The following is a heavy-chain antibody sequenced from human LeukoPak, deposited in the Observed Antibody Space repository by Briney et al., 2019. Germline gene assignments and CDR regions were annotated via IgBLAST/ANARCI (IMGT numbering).Heavy chain of an antibody. Sequence: GGSQRLSCAACGFYGNTYEMHWVRQAPGKRLDWVCYINGVASTMIYADSVWGRFTISRDDAQNSVHLQMNSLRDEDMAGYYCVRGRLLRSTKYFDYWGEGALVTVSS. J-gene: IGHJ4*02. CDR1: GFYGNTYE. CDR3: VRGRLLRSTKYFDY. V-gene: IGHV3-48*03. CDR2: INGVASTM. D-gene: IGHD2-15*01.